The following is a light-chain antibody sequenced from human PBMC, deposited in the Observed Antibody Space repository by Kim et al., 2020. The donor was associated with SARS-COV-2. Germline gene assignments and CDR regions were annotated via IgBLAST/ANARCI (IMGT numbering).Light chain of an antibody. J-gene: IGLJ3*02. CDR1: RLGDKY. CDR3: QAWDSGTWV. CDR2: QDS. V-gene: IGLV3-1*01. Sequence: VDPGQTATIACSADRLGDKYVCWYQQRPDQSPVLVISQDSKRPSGIPERFSGSNSGNTATLTISGTQAMDEADYYCQAWDSGTWVFGGGTQLTVL.